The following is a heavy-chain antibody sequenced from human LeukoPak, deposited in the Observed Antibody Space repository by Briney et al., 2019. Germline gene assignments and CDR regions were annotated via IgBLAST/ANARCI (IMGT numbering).Heavy chain of an antibody. CDR1: GGSFSGYY. D-gene: IGHD3-10*01. Sequence: SETLSLTCAVYGGSFSGYYWSWIRQPPGKGLEWIGEINHSGSTNYNPSLKSRVTISVDTSKNQFSLKLSSVTAADTAVYYCARHFYGSGSYALYHDYWGQGTLVTVSS. CDR3: ARHFYGSGSYALYHDY. J-gene: IGHJ4*02. CDR2: INHSGST. V-gene: IGHV4-34*01.